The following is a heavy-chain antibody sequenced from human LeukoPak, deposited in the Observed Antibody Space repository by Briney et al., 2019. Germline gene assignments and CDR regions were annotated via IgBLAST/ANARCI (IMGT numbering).Heavy chain of an antibody. CDR1: GFTFSSYA. CDR3: APDPSYYYDSSGYEFDN. CDR2: ISGSGGST. D-gene: IGHD3-22*01. J-gene: IGHJ4*02. V-gene: IGHV3-23*01. Sequence: GGSLRLSCAASGFTFSSYAMSWVRQAPGKGLEWVSAISGSGGSTYYADSVKGRFTISRDNSKNTLYLQMNSLRAEDTAVYYCAPDPSYYYDSSGYEFDNWGQGTLVTVSS.